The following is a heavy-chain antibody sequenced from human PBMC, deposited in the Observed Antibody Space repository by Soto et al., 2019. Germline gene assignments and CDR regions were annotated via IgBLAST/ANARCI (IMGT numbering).Heavy chain of an antibody. J-gene: IGHJ4*02. CDR2: IIPNLSIA. D-gene: IGHD3-16*01. V-gene: IGHV1-69*02. Sequence: QVQLVQSGAEVKKPGSSVKVSCKASGGTFSSYTISWVRQAPEHGLEWMGRIIPNLSIANYPQKFQGRVKITADNSTSTAYMELSSLRSEDTAVYYGAMDLGEAGSMDPQAYYFYYWGQGTLVTVSS. CDR1: GGTFSSYT. CDR3: AMDLGEAGSMDPQAYYFYY.